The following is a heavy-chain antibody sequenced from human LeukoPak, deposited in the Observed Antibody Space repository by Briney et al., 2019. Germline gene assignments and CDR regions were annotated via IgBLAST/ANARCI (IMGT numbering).Heavy chain of an antibody. CDR3: AKDPGDYGDDY. D-gene: IGHD4-17*01. CDR1: GFTFSSYG. V-gene: IGHV3-30*18. CDR2: ISYDGSNK. J-gene: IGHJ4*02. Sequence: GGSLRLSCAASGFTFSSYGMHWVRQAPGKGLEWVAVISYDGSNKYYADSVKGRFTISRDNSKNTLYLQMNSLRAEDTAVYYCAKDPGDYGDDYWGQGTLVTVSS.